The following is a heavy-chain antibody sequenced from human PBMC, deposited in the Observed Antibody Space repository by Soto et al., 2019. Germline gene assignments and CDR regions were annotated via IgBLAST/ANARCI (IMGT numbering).Heavy chain of an antibody. D-gene: IGHD2-21*02. CDR2: ISGSGNYM. J-gene: IGHJ4*02. V-gene: IGHV3-21*01. Sequence: EVQLVESGGGLVKPGGSLRLSCAASGFTFSNYNMNWVRQAPGGGLEWVSSISGSGNYMDYTDSVKGRFTISSDNAKNSLYVQMNGLRAEDTAVYYCARDSPMYVAVTATPFDYWGQGTLVGVSS. CDR3: ARDSPMYVAVTATPFDY. CDR1: GFTFSNYN.